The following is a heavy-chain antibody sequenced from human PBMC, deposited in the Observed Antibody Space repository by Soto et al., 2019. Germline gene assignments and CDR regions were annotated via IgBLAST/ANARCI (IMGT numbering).Heavy chain of an antibody. CDR1: GFTFSDYY. D-gene: IGHD2-15*01. V-gene: IGHV3-11*01. CDR3: ARDYVVAATGSSY. CDR2: ISSSGSTI. J-gene: IGHJ4*02. Sequence: GGSLRLSCAASGFTFSDYYMSWIRQAPGKGLEWVSYISSSGSTIYYADSVKGRFTISRDNAKNSLYLQMNSLGAEDTAVYYCARDYVVAATGSSYWGQGTLVTVSS.